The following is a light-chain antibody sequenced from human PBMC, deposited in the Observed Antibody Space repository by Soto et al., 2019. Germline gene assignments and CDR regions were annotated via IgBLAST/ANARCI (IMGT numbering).Light chain of an antibody. CDR3: KQYDHSLWT. J-gene: IGKJ1*01. V-gene: IGKV3-20*01. CDR2: GAS. CDR1: QSISSSY. Sequence: ETGLSQSPCTLSLSPGERATLSCRASQSISSSYLAWYQQKPGQAPRLLMYGASSRATGIPDRFSGSGSGTDFTLTISRLEAEDFAVYYCKQYDHSLWTFGQGTKVDI.